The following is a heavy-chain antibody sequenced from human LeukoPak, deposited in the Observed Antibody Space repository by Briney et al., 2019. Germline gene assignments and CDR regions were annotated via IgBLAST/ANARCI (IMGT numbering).Heavy chain of an antibody. V-gene: IGHV3-33*01. CDR2: IWYDGSNK. D-gene: IGHD6-19*01. CDR1: GFTFSSYG. CDR3: ARDGQWRGFDY. Sequence: GGSLRLSCAASGFTFSSYGMHWVRQAPGKGLEWVAVIWYDGSNKYYADSVKGRFTISRDNSKNTPYLQMNSLRAEDTAVYYCARDGQWRGFDYWGQGTLVTVSS. J-gene: IGHJ4*02.